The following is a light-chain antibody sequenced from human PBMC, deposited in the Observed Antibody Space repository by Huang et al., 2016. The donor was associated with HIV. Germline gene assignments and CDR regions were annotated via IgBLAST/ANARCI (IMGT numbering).Light chain of an antibody. CDR3: QQRISWPPSYT. CDR2: AKS. J-gene: IGKJ2*01. Sequence: EIVLTQSLATLSLSPGDRATLSCRASQSVSSYFAWYQQKPGQAPRLLIYAKSNRATGVPARFSGSGSGTDFTLTISSLEPEDFANYYCQQRISWPPSYTFGQGTKVEI. V-gene: IGKV3-11*01. CDR1: QSVSSY.